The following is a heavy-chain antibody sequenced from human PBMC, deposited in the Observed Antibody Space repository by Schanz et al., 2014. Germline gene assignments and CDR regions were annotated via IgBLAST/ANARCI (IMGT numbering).Heavy chain of an antibody. D-gene: IGHD3-22*01. J-gene: IGHJ5*02. Sequence: QVQLQASGPGLVKPSETLSLTCTVSGGSMSGYHWIWIRQPPGKGPGWIGSISYRGNTYYTPSLRSGVPFPIATPKTQFPLTLPSVTAADTAVYYCARPSSVVGITGWFDTWGQGTLVTVSS. CDR2: ISYRGNT. CDR3: ARPSSVVGITGWFDT. V-gene: IGHV4-59*04. CDR1: GGSMSGYH.